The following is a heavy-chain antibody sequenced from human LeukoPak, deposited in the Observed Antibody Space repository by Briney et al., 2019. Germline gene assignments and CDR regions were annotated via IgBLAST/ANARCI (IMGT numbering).Heavy chain of an antibody. V-gene: IGHV1-2*02. Sequence: GASVKVSCKASGYTFTGYYMHWVRQAPGQGLEWMGWINPNSGDTNYAQKFQGRVTMTRDTSISTAYMELSSLKSDDTAVYYCARDVWGVGAPRLDYWGQGTLVTVSS. CDR2: INPNSGDT. CDR1: GYTFTGYY. J-gene: IGHJ4*02. CDR3: ARDVWGVGAPRLDY. D-gene: IGHD3-16*01.